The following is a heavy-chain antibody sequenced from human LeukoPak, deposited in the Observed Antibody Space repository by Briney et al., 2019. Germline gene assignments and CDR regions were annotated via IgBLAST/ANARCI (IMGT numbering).Heavy chain of an antibody. CDR3: ARSIPYGTTWYGRSDY. Sequence: GGSLGLSCAASGFPFSSYSMTWVRQAPGKGLEWVANIKPDRTTKFYVDSVKGRFTISRDNALNSLYLQMNSLRAEDTAIYYCARSIPYGTTWYGRSDYWGQGTLVTVSS. CDR2: IKPDRTTK. J-gene: IGHJ4*02. V-gene: IGHV3-7*03. D-gene: IGHD6-13*01. CDR1: GFPFSSYS.